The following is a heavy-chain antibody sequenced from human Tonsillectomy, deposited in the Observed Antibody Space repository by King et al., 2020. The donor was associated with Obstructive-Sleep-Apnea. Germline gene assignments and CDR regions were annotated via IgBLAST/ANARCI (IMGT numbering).Heavy chain of an antibody. Sequence: VQLVESGGGLVQPGRSLRLSCTASGFTFGDYAMSWFRQAPGKGLEWVGFIRSKAYGGTTEYAASVKGRFTISRDDSKSIAYLQMNSLKTEDTAVYYCTREYPIYDSSGYPPDYFDYWGQGTLVTVSS. J-gene: IGHJ4*02. CDR3: TREYPIYDSSGYPPDYFDY. CDR1: GFTFGDYA. V-gene: IGHV3-49*03. CDR2: IRSKAYGGTT. D-gene: IGHD3-22*01.